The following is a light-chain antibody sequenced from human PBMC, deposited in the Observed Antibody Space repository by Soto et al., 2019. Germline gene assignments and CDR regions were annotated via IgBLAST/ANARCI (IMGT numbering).Light chain of an antibody. Sequence: DIVMTQSPDSLAVSLGERATINCKSSQSVLYSSNNKNYLAWYQQKPGQPPKQIIYWASTRQSGVPDRFSGSGSGTDFTLTISSLQAEDVAVYYCHQSYNTPYTFGQGTKLEIK. V-gene: IGKV4-1*01. CDR1: QSVLYSSNNKNY. J-gene: IGKJ2*01. CDR2: WAS. CDR3: HQSYNTPYT.